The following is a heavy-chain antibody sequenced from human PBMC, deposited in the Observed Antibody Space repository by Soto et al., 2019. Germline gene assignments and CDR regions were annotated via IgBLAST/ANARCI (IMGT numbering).Heavy chain of an antibody. CDR2: IYYSGST. J-gene: IGHJ3*02. D-gene: IGHD3-22*01. CDR3: ARRGLFHLNVFDI. Sequence: SETLSLTCTVSGGSISSSSYYWGWLRQPPGKGLEWIGSIYYSGSTYYNPSLKSRVTISVDTSKNQFSLKLSSVTAADTAVYYCARRGLFHLNVFDIWGQGSMVIVSS. V-gene: IGHV4-39*01. CDR1: GGSISSSSYY.